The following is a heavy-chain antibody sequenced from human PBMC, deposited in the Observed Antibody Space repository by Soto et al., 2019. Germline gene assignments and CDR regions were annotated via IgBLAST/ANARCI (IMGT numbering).Heavy chain of an antibody. J-gene: IGHJ4*02. CDR2: VSGDASNT. D-gene: IGHD4-17*01. CDR1: GFTFTNYG. Sequence: GGSLRLSCAASGFTFTNYGLSWVRQAPGKGLDWVATVSGDASNTHYADSVKGRFTISRDNSKSILFLQMKSLRVEDTAIYYCARDVRASGERFDYWGQGTQVTVSS. CDR3: ARDVRASGERFDY. V-gene: IGHV3-23*01.